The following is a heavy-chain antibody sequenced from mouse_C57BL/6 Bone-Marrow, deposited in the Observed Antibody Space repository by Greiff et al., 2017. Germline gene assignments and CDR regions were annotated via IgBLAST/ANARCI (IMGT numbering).Heavy chain of an antibody. CDR2: INPSSGYT. D-gene: IGHD4-1*02. Sequence: VQLQQSGAELARPGASVQMSCPASGYTFTSYTTHWAKQRPGQGLDWIGFINPSSGYTKYNQKFKDKATLTADKSSSTAYMQLSSLTSEASAVYYCVYSNWDEGGYWGQGTTLTVSS. V-gene: IGHV1-4*01. CDR1: GYTFTSYT. CDR3: VYSNWDEGGY. J-gene: IGHJ2*01.